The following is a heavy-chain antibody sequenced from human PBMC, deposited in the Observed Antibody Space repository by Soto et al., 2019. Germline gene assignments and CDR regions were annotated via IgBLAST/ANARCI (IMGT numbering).Heavy chain of an antibody. CDR2: IYSGGST. J-gene: IGHJ3*02. CDR1: GFTVSSNY. D-gene: IGHD5-18*01. V-gene: IGHV3-66*01. CDR3: ARAGYSYGTGAFDI. Sequence: EVQLVESGGGLVQPGGSLRLSCAASGFTVSSNYMSWVRQAPGKGLEWVSVIYSGGSTYYADSVKGRFTISRDNSKNTLYLQMNSLRGEDTAVYYCARAGYSYGTGAFDIWGQGTMVTVSS.